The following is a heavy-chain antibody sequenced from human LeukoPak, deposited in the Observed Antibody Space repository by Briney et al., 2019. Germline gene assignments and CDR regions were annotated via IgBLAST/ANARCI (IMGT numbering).Heavy chain of an antibody. CDR3: ARDSGITGTLDY. J-gene: IGHJ4*02. CDR2: ISGSDGSI. Sequence: GGSLRLSCVASGFTFRSYAMSWVRQAPGMGLEWVSGISGSDGSIYYADSVKGRFTISRDNSKNTLFLQMNSLRAEDTAVYYCARDSGITGTLDYWGQGTLVTVSS. CDR1: GFTFRSYA. D-gene: IGHD1-7*01. V-gene: IGHV3-23*01.